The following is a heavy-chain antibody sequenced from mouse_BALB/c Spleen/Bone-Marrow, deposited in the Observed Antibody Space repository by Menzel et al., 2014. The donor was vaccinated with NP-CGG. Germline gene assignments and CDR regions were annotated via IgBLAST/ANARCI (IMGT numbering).Heavy chain of an antibody. D-gene: IGHD2-12*01. Sequence: EVQRVESGGGLVQPGGSLKLSCAASGITFSNYGMSWIRQTPDKRLELVATINGNGGSSYYPDSVKGRFTISRDNAKNTLYLQMSSLKXXDTAMYYCARVAYYNVYFDYWGQGTTLTVSS. CDR1: GITFSNYG. J-gene: IGHJ2*01. CDR3: ARVAYYNVYFDY. V-gene: IGHV5-6-3*01. CDR2: INGNGGSS.